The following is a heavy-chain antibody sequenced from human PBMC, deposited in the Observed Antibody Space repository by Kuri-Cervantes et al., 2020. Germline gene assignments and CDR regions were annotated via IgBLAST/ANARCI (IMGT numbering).Heavy chain of an antibody. J-gene: IGHJ6*03. V-gene: IGHV4-34*01. Sequence: ESLKISCAAYGGSFSGYYWSWIRQPPGKGLEWIGEINHSGSTDYNPSLKSRVTISIDTSKNQFSLKLSSVTAADTAWYYCARGRGTYYMDVWGKGTTVTVSS. CDR1: GGSFSGYY. D-gene: IGHD1-7*01. CDR3: ARGRGTYYMDV. CDR2: INHSGST.